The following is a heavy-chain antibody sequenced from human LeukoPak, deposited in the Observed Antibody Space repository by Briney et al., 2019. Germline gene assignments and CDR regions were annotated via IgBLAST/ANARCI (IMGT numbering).Heavy chain of an antibody. Sequence: SETLSLTCTVSGGSFNSYYWTWIRQPPGKGLEWIGYIYYLGSTNHNPSLKSRVTISVDTSKNHFSLKLSSVAAADTAVYYCARTRGSGYFFDYWGQGTLVTVSS. D-gene: IGHD3-22*01. CDR3: ARTRGSGYFFDY. J-gene: IGHJ4*02. CDR2: IYYLGST. V-gene: IGHV4-59*01. CDR1: GGSFNSYY.